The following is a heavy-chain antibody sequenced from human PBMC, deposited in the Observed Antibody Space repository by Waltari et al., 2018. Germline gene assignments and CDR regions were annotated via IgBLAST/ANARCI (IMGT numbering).Heavy chain of an antibody. CDR2: IYHSGST. V-gene: IGHV4-38-2*02. CDR1: GYSISSGYY. D-gene: IGHD5-12*01. Sequence: QVQLQESGPGLVKPSETLSLTCAFSGYSISSGYYWGWIRQPPGKGLEWIGSIYHSGSTYYNPSLKSRVTISVDTSKNQFSLKLSSVTAADTAVYYCARDGEDGYNYVNYWGQGTLVTVSS. CDR3: ARDGEDGYNYVNY. J-gene: IGHJ4*02.